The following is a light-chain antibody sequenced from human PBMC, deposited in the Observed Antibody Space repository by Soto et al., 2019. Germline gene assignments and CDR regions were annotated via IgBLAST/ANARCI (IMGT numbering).Light chain of an antibody. J-gene: IGKJ4*01. CDR1: QSVSRY. CDR3: QQRLSWPPLT. CDR2: DAS. V-gene: IGKV3-11*01. Sequence: EIVLTQSPDTLSLSPGERATLSCRASQSVSRYLVWYQQKPGQAPRLLIYDASNRAPGIPARFSGSGSGTDCNLTISSLEPEDFAVSYCQQRLSWPPLTFGGGTKVEIK.